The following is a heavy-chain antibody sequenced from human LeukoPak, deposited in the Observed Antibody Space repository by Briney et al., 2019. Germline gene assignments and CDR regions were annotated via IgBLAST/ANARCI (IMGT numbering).Heavy chain of an antibody. CDR1: GFTFQNFD. Sequence: PGGSLRLSCAASGFTFQNFDMSWVRQAPGKGLEWVSAISGSGGSTYYADSVKGRFTISRDNSKNTLYLQMNSLRAEDTAVYYCANRVIVIEYWGQGTLVTVSS. CDR3: ANRVIVIEY. V-gene: IGHV3-23*01. CDR2: ISGSGGST. D-gene: IGHD3-16*02. J-gene: IGHJ4*02.